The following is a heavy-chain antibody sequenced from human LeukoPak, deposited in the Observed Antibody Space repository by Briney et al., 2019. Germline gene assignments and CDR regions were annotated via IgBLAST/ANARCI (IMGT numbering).Heavy chain of an antibody. D-gene: IGHD3/OR15-3a*01. CDR1: GYTFTGYY. J-gene: IGHJ4*02. CDR3: ARGTHRGWTGYYVFDY. V-gene: IGHV1-2*04. CDR2: INPNSGGT. Sequence: GASVKVSCKASGYTFTGYYMHWVRQAPGQGLEWMGWINPNSGGTNYAQKFQGWVTMTRDTSISTAYMELSRLRSDDTAVYYCARGTHRGWTGYYVFDYWGQGTLVIVSS.